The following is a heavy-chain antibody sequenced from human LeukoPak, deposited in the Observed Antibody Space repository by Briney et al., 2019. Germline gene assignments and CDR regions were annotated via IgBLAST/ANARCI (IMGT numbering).Heavy chain of an antibody. Sequence: ASVEVSCKASGYTFTSYAMHWVRQAPGQRLEWMGWINAGNGNTKYSQKFQGRVTITRDTSASTAYMELSSLRSEDTAVYYCATSYDFWSGYYHLYYYYGMDVWGQGTTVTVSS. CDR3: ATSYDFWSGYYHLYYYYGMDV. V-gene: IGHV1-3*01. CDR1: GYTFTSYA. D-gene: IGHD3-3*01. CDR2: INAGNGNT. J-gene: IGHJ6*02.